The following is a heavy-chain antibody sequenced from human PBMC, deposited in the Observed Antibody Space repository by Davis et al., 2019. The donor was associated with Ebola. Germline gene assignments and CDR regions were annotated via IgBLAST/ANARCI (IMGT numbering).Heavy chain of an antibody. D-gene: IGHD3-16*01. CDR3: ARGPTWGYFDY. J-gene: IGHJ4*02. V-gene: IGHV4-34*01. Sequence: SETLSLTCAVYGGSFSGYYWSWIRQLPGKGLEWIGEINHSGSTNYNPSLKSRVTISVDTSKNQFSLKLSSATAADSAVYYCARGPTWGYFDYWGQGTLVTVSS. CDR1: GGSFSGYY. CDR2: INHSGST.